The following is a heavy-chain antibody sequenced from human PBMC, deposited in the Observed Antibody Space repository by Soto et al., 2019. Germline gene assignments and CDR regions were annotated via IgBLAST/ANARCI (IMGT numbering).Heavy chain of an antibody. CDR1: GFTFDGYA. D-gene: IGHD2-15*01. CDR2: ISGSGNRT. CDR3: AKTGGLGY. V-gene: IGHV3-23*01. J-gene: IGHJ4*02. Sequence: GGSLRLSCAASGFTFDGYAMSWVRQAPGKGLEWVSGISGSGNRTYYADSVKGRFTISRDNSQNTLYLQMNSLRAADTALYYCAKTGGLGYWGQGTLVTVSS.